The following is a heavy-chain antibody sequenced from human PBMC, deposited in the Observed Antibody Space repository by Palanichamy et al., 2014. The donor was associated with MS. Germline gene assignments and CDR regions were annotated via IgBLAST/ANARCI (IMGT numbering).Heavy chain of an antibody. V-gene: IGHV3-7*03. D-gene: IGHD6-25*01. CDR2: IKQDGSEK. J-gene: IGHJ5*02. Sequence: EVQGGGGLGEGWVQPGGSLRLSCAASGFTLSNYWMSWVRQVPGKGLDWVANIKQDGSEKYYVDSVKGRFTISRDNAKNSLYLQMDSLRAEDTAVYYCARSVSAGFDPWGQGTLVIVSS. CDR1: GFTLSNYW. CDR3: ARSVSAGFDP.